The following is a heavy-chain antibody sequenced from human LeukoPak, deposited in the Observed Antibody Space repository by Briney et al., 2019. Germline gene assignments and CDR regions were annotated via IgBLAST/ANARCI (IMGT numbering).Heavy chain of an antibody. CDR3: ARGPGYYDSSGYSDY. D-gene: IGHD3-22*01. V-gene: IGHV1-18*01. CDR2: ISAYNGNT. CDR1: GYTFTSYG. J-gene: IGHJ4*02. Sequence: ASVKVSCKASGYTFTSYGISWVRQAPGQGLEWMGWISAYNGNTNYAQKLQGRATMTTDTSTSTAYMELRSLRSDDTAVYYCARGPGYYDSSGYSDYWGQGTLVTVSS.